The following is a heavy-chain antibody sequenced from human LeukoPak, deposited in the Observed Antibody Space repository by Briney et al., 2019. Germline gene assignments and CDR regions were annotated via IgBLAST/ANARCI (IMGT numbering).Heavy chain of an antibody. CDR1: GGTFTSYA. CDR3: ASTTYYYDSSGYEYYGMDV. J-gene: IGHJ6*02. Sequence: GASVKVSCKASGGTFTSYAISWVRQAPGQGPEWKGGIIPIVGTANYAQKFQGRVTITADESTSTAYMELSSLRSEDTAVYYCASTTYYYDSSGYEYYGMDVWGQGTTVTVSS. V-gene: IGHV1-69*13. D-gene: IGHD3-22*01. CDR2: IIPIVGTA.